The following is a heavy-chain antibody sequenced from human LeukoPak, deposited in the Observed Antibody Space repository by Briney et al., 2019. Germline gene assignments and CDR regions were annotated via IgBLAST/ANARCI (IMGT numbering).Heavy chain of an antibody. D-gene: IGHD3-22*01. J-gene: IGHJ4*02. V-gene: IGHV3-11*01. CDR2: ISSSGSTI. CDR3: ARVNGNYDSSGTFDY. Sequence: GGSLRLSCAASGFTFSDYYMSGIRQAPGKGLEWVSYISSSGSTIYYADSVKGRFTISRDNAKNSLYLQMNSLRAEDTAVYYCARVNGNYDSSGTFDYWGQGTLVTVSS. CDR1: GFTFSDYY.